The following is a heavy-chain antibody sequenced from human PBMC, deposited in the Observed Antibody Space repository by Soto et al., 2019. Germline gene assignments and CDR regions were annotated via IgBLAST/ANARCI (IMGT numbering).Heavy chain of an antibody. D-gene: IGHD3-22*01. J-gene: IGHJ6*02. V-gene: IGHV4-30-4*01. CDR1: GGSISSGDYY. CDR3: ARDRKYYDSSATKGYYGMDV. CDR2: IYYSGST. Sequence: SETLSLTCTVSGGSISSGDYYWSWIRQPPGKGLEWIGYIYYSGSTYYNPSLKSRVTISVDTSKNQFSLKLSSVTAADTAVYYCARDRKYYDSSATKGYYGMDVWGQGTTVT.